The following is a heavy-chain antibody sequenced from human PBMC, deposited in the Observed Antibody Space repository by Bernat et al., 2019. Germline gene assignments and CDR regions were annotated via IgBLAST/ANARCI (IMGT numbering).Heavy chain of an antibody. D-gene: IGHD6-13*01. J-gene: IGHJ3*02. CDR1: GFTFSIYG. Sequence: QVQLVESGGGVVQPGRSLRLSCAASGFTFSIYGMHWVRQAPGKGLVWVAVIWYDGSNKYYADSVKGRFTISRDNSKNTLYLQMNSLRAEDTAVYYCARDSDSVGAAAGFDIWGQGTMVTVSS. V-gene: IGHV3-33*01. CDR2: IWYDGSNK. CDR3: ARDSDSVGAAAGFDI.